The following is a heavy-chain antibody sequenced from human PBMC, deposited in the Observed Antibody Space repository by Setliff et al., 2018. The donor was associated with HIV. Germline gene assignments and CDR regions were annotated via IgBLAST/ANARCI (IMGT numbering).Heavy chain of an antibody. CDR1: GESFSGFY. CDR2: IYHNGIT. CDR3: ARRIYGNNPYFDY. V-gene: IGHV4-34*01. J-gene: IGHJ4*02. Sequence: PSETLSLTCAVYGESFSGFYWNWIRQPPGKGLEWIGSIYHNGITHYNPSLKSRVTISVDTSQNQFSLKLSSVTAADTAIYYCARRIYGNNPYFDYWSQGTLVTVSS. D-gene: IGHD4-17*01.